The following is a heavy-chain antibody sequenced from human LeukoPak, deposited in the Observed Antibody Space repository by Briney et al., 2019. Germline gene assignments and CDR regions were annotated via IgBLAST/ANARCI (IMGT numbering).Heavy chain of an antibody. CDR2: IWYDGSNK. J-gene: IGHJ4*02. V-gene: IGHV3-33*01. CDR1: GFTFSSYG. Sequence: GGSLRLSCAASGFTFSSYGMHWVRQAPGKGLEWVAVIWYDGSNKYYADSVKGRFTISRDNSKNTLYLQMNSLRAEDTAVYYCARDPRTMVRGVIGLFDYWGQGTLVTVSS. D-gene: IGHD3-10*01. CDR3: ARDPRTMVRGVIGLFDY.